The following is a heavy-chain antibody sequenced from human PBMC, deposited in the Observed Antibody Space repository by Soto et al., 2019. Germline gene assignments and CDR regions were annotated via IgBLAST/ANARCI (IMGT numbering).Heavy chain of an antibody. V-gene: IGHV3-21*01. J-gene: IGHJ4*02. CDR2: IDSSGSFI. CDR3: AIVPLWFGEIGYFAY. Sequence: EVQLVDSGGGLVKPGGSLRLSCAASGFTFSSHAMNWVRQAPGKGLEWVASIDSSGSFIYYADSVKGPVTISRDNAKNSLYLQMTTLRADDTAISYCAIVPLWFGEIGYFAYWGQGVLVTVSS. D-gene: IGHD3-10*01. CDR1: GFTFSSHA.